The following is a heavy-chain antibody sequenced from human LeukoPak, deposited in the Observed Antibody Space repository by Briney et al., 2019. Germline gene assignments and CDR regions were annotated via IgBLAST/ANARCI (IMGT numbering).Heavy chain of an antibody. CDR3: ARDGYSYAMDV. CDR1: GFTFSSYG. V-gene: IGHV3-33*01. J-gene: IGHJ6*02. CDR2: IWYDGSNK. Sequence: PGGSLRLSCAASGFTFSSYGMHWVRQAPGKGLEWVAVIWYDGSNKYYADSVKGRFTISRDNSKNTLYLQMNSLRADDTAVYYCARDGYSYAMDVCGQGTTVTVSS.